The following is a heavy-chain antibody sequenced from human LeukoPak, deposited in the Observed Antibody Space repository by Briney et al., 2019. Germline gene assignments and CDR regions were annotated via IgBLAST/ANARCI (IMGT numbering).Heavy chain of an antibody. CDR2: IFAGGST. D-gene: IGHD2-21*02. CDR3: AKDDWGGDCLFDY. CDR1: GLTVGSTY. V-gene: IGHV3-53*01. Sequence: GGSLRLSCAVSGLTVGSTYMSWVRQAPGKGLEWVSIIFAGGSTYYADSVKGRFTISRDNSKNTLYLQMNSLRAEDTAVYYCAKDDWGGDCLFDYWGQGNLVTVSS. J-gene: IGHJ4*02.